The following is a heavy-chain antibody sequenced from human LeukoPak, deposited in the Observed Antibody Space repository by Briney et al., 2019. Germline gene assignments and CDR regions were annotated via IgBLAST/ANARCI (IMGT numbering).Heavy chain of an antibody. CDR3: ARVGGYCSGGGCKNWFDP. V-gene: IGHV3-7*01. CDR1: GFTFSSYW. D-gene: IGHD2-15*01. Sequence: GGSLRLSCAASGFTFSSYWMSWVRQAPGKGLEWVANIKQDGSEKYYVDSVKGRFTISRDNAKNSLYLQMNSLRAEDTAVYYCARVGGYCSGGGCKNWFDPWGQGTLVTVSS. CDR2: IKQDGSEK. J-gene: IGHJ5*02.